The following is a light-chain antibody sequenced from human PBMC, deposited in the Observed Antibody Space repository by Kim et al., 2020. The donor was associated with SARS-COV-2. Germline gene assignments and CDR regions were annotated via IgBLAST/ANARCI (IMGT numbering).Light chain of an antibody. V-gene: IGLV3-1*01. Sequence: SYELTQPPSVSVSPGQTASITCSGDKLGDKLASWYQQKAGQSPVLVMYQNSKRYSGIPGRFSGSNSGNTATLTISGTQAMDEADYFCQAWDSFTAVFGGGTKVTVL. CDR3: QAWDSFTAV. CDR1: KLGDKL. CDR2: QNS. J-gene: IGLJ3*02.